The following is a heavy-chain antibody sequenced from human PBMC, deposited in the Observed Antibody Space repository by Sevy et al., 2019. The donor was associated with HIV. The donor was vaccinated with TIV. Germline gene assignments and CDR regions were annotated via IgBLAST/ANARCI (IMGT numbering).Heavy chain of an antibody. D-gene: IGHD3-10*01. Sequence: GGSLRLSCAASEFTFNNAWMSWVRQAPGKGLEWVGHIKSKIDGGTTDYAAPVQGRFTISRDDSENTLYLQMNSLKTGDTAVYFCTTSPLVQGVPWGQGTQVTVSS. V-gene: IGHV3-15*01. CDR2: IKSKIDGGTT. J-gene: IGHJ5*02. CDR3: TTSPLVQGVP. CDR1: EFTFNNAW.